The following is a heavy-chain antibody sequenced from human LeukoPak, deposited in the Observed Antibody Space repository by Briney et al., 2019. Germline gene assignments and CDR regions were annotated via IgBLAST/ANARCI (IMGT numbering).Heavy chain of an antibody. CDR2: ISWNSGSI. CDR1: GFTFDDYA. CDR3: AKARELREYYFDY. Sequence: PGGSLRLSCAASGFTFDDYAMHWVRQAPGKGLEWVSGISWNSGSIGYADSVKGRFTISRDNAKNSLYLQMNSLRAEDTALYYCAKARELREYYFDYWGQGTLVTVSS. V-gene: IGHV3-9*01. D-gene: IGHD1-26*01. J-gene: IGHJ4*02.